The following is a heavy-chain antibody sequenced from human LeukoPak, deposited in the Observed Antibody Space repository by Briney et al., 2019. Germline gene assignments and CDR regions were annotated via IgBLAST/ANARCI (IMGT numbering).Heavy chain of an antibody. CDR3: ARGSTLRPNNWFDP. CDR2: IYYSGGT. V-gene: IGHV4-59*01. Sequence: SETLSLTCTVSGGSISSYYWSWIRQPPGKGLEWIGYIYYSGGTNYNPSLKSRVTISVDTSKNQFSLKLSSVTAADTAVYYCARGSTLRPNNWFDPWGQGTLVTVSS. CDR1: GGSISSYY. J-gene: IGHJ5*02. D-gene: IGHD4-17*01.